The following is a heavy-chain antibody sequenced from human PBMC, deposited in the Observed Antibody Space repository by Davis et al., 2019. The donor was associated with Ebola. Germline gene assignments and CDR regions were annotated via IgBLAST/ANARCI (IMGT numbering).Heavy chain of an antibody. Sequence: ASVKVSCKTSGYTFTSYGISWVRQAPGQGLEWMGWISGYEDNTNYAPRFQGRITLTKDRATSTVYMELRSLTSDDTAVYYCARDPSAFRRVHFDYWGQGTLITVSS. CDR1: GYTFTSYG. V-gene: IGHV1-18*01. CDR3: ARDPSAFRRVHFDY. J-gene: IGHJ4*02. CDR2: ISGYEDNT.